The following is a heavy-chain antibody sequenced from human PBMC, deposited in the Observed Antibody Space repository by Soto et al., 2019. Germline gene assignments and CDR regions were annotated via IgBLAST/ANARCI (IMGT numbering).Heavy chain of an antibody. Sequence: EVQLLESGGGLVQPGGSLRHSCAASGFTFSSYAMSWVRQAPGKGLEWVSAISGSGGSTYYADSVKGRFTISRDNSKNTLYLQMNSLRAEDTAVYYCAKDLGIDNWFDPWGQGTLVTVSS. CDR2: ISGSGGST. CDR3: AKDLGIDNWFDP. V-gene: IGHV3-23*01. CDR1: GFTFSSYA. J-gene: IGHJ5*02.